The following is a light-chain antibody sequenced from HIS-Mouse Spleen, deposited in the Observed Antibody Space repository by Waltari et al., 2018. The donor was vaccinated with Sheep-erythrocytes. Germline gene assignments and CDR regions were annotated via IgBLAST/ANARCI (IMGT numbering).Light chain of an antibody. CDR1: SSNIGSNT. J-gene: IGLJ1*01. CDR2: STN. V-gene: IGLV1-44*01. Sequence: QSVLTQPPSASGTPGQRVTISCSGSSSNIGSNTVNWYQQLPGTAPNLLIYSTNHRPSGVPDRFSGSKSGTSASLAISGLQSEDEADYYCAAWDDSLNGYVFGTGTKVTVL. CDR3: AAWDDSLNGYV.